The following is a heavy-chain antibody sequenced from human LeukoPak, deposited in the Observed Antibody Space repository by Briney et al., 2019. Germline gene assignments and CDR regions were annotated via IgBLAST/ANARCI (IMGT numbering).Heavy chain of an antibody. CDR2: IYYSGST. D-gene: IGHD6-19*01. J-gene: IGHJ6*03. CDR1: GGSISSYY. V-gene: IGHV4-59*12. CDR3: ARGRPSPSGGWSKSITYYMDV. Sequence: SETLSLTCTVSGGSISSYYWSWIRQPPGKGLEWIGYIYYSGSTNYNPSLKSRVTISVDTSKNQFSLKLSSVTAADTAVYYCARGRPSPSGGWSKSITYYMDVWGKGTTVTVSS.